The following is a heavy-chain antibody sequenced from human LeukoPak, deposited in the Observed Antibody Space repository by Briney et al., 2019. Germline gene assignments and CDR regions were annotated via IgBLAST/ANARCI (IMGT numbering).Heavy chain of an antibody. Sequence: PSETLSLTCTVSGGSISSFYWSWIRQPAGKGLEWNWCIYTSGSINYNPSLKSRVTMSVGTSKNQFSLKLSSVTAADTAVYYWARDGYSCGWYCGVFDIWCQGTMVIVSS. CDR3: ARDGYSCGWYCGVFDI. D-gene: IGHD6-19*01. CDR2: IYTSGSI. J-gene: IGHJ3*02. V-gene: IGHV4-4*07. CDR1: GGSISSFY.